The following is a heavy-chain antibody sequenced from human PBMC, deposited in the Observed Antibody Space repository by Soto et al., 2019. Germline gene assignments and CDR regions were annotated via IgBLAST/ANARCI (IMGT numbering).Heavy chain of an antibody. V-gene: IGHV3-9*01. CDR3: AKDGGLG. J-gene: IGHJ4*02. Sequence: PGGSLRLSCAASGFTFADYAMHWVRQAPGKGLEWVSGISWNSGSIGYADSVKGRFTISRDNAKNSLYLQMNSLRAEDTALYYCAKDGGLGWGQGTLVTVSS. CDR2: ISWNSGSI. CDR1: GFTFADYA.